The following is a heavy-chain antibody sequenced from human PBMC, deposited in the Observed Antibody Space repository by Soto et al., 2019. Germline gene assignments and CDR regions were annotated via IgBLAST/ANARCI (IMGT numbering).Heavy chain of an antibody. Sequence: SETLSLTCPVSGGSISSSSYYWGWIRQPPGKGLEWIGYIYYSGSTNYNPSLKSRVTISVDTSKNQFSLKLSSVTAADTAVYYCARGRYDFWSGDYYYYYMDVWGKGTTVTVSS. CDR2: IYYSGST. J-gene: IGHJ6*03. CDR3: ARGRYDFWSGDYYYYYMDV. V-gene: IGHV4-61*05. D-gene: IGHD3-3*01. CDR1: GGSISSSSYY.